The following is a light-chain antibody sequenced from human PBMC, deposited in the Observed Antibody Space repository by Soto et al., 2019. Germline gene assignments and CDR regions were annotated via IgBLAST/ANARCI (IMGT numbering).Light chain of an antibody. CDR2: GAS. V-gene: IGKV3-20*01. Sequence: EMVLTQSPGTLSLSPGERATLSCRASQSVSSSYLAWYQQKPGQAPRLLIYGASSRATGIPDRFSGSGSGTDFTLTISRLEPDDFGVYYCQQYGSSPYTVGQGTKLEIK. J-gene: IGKJ2*01. CDR1: QSVSSSY. CDR3: QQYGSSPYT.